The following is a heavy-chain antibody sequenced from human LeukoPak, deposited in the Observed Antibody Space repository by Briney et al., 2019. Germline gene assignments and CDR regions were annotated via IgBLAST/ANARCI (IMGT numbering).Heavy chain of an antibody. Sequence: GGSLRLSCEVSGFTIRNHWMSWVRQAPGKGLEWVANIKEDGGEKYYVDSVKGRFTISRDNSKNTLYLQMNSLRAEDTAVYYCARGLYGSGSYYRYWGQGTLVTVSS. CDR3: ARGLYGSGSYYRY. CDR2: IKEDGGEK. D-gene: IGHD3-10*01. CDR1: GFTIRNHW. J-gene: IGHJ4*02. V-gene: IGHV3-7*01.